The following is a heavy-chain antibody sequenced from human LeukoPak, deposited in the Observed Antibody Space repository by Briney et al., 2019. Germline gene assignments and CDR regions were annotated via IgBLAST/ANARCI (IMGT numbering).Heavy chain of an antibody. CDR3: AKGADYVWGSYRRHFDY. Sequence: ASVKVSCKASGYSFTDYYIHWVRQAPGQGLEWMGIINPSSGSTHYAQKFQGRVPVTRDRSTSTVYMDLSSLRSEDTAVYYCAKGADYVWGSYRRHFDYWGQGTLVTVSS. D-gene: IGHD3-16*02. CDR2: INPSSGST. J-gene: IGHJ4*02. V-gene: IGHV1-46*01. CDR1: GYSFTDYY.